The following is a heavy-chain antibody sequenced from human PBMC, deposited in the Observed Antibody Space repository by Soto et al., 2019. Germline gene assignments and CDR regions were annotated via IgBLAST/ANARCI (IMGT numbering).Heavy chain of an antibody. CDR1: ADYINTFSYF. Sequence: PSETLSLTCTASADYINTFSYFWSCIRQHPQKGLEWIGSVHSSGYTYYNPSFTSRVIISIDTSENKFSLNLASVTAADTAVCYWAGRGTYYFEYWRQGIRVAVSS. CDR3: AGRGTYYFEY. V-gene: IGHV4-31*03. CDR2: VHSSGYT. D-gene: IGHD2-15*01. J-gene: IGHJ4*02.